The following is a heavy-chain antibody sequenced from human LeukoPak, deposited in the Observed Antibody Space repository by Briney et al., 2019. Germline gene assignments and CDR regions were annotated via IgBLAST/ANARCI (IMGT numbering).Heavy chain of an antibody. CDR1: VYTFTSYG. D-gene: IGHD2-2*01. CDR2: IRAYNDNT. J-gene: IGHJ5*02. CDR3: SRVHIVVVPAAIGWFDP. V-gene: IGHV1-18*01. Sequence: ASVKVSCKASVYTFTSYGISWVRQARGKGLEWMGWIRAYNDNTNYAQKLQGRVTMTTDTSTSTAYMELRSLRSDDTAVYYCSRVHIVVVPAAIGWFDPWGQGTLVTVS.